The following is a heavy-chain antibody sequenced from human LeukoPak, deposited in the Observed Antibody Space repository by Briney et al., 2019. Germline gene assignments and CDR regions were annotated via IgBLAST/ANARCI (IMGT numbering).Heavy chain of an antibody. J-gene: IGHJ5*02. D-gene: IGHD2-2*01. CDR2: INHSGST. CDR1: GGSFSGYY. CDR3: ARVIVVVPAAYLLYSSSRRNWFDP. Sequence: PSETLSLTCAVYGGSFSGYYWSWIRQPPGKGLEWIGEINHSGSTNYNPSLKSRVTISVDTSKNQFPLKLSSVTAADTAVYYCARVIVVVPAAYLLYSSSRRNWFDPWGQGTLVTVSS. V-gene: IGHV4-34*01.